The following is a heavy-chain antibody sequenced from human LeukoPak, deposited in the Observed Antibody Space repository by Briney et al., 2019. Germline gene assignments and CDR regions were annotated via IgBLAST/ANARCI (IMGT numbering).Heavy chain of an antibody. CDR2: VDHTGST. CDR1: DDSITMYY. D-gene: IGHD1-1*01. V-gene: IGHV4-59*01. J-gene: IGHJ6*03. Sequence: SETPSLTCSVSDDSITMYYWTWIRQPPGKGLEWIGYVDHTGSTNFNPSLNGRVSISRDTTKNLFSLRLRSVTAADTAVYFCARGRVSSSTWYSTYYYYFYMDVWGKGTTVTVSS. CDR3: ARGRVSSSTWYSTYYYYFYMDV.